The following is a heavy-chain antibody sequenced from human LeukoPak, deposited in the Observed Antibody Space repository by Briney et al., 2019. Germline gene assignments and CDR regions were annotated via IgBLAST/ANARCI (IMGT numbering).Heavy chain of an antibody. Sequence: SETLSLTCTVPGGSISSYYWSWIRQPPGKGLEWIGYIYYSGSTNYNPSLRSRVTISVDTSKNQFSLKLSSVTAADTAVYYCARGGNYGDYDGYFDYWGQGTLVTVSS. CDR3: ARGGNYGDYDGYFDY. CDR1: GGSISSYY. D-gene: IGHD4-17*01. CDR2: IYYSGST. J-gene: IGHJ4*02. V-gene: IGHV4-59*08.